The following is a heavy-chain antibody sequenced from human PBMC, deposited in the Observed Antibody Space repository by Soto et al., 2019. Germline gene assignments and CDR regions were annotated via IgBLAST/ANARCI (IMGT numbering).Heavy chain of an antibody. Sequence: QVQVVQSGGEVKKPGASVKVSCKPSGYNFTSYSISWVRQAPGQGLEWMGWVSTHYGNTKYAQKVEGRVRMTTDTATTTAYMELRSLRSDDTAIYYCARGVGVPVMDYWGQGTLLTVSS. J-gene: IGHJ4*02. CDR3: ARGVGVPVMDY. V-gene: IGHV1-18*04. CDR2: VSTHYGNT. D-gene: IGHD2-15*01. CDR1: GYNFTSYS.